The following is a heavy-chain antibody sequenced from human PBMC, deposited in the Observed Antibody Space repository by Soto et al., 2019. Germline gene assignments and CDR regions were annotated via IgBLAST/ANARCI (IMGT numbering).Heavy chain of an antibody. CDR2: IIHSGGT. V-gene: IGHV4-34*12. CDR3: ARGPLQSYFGSSAYYYDF. Sequence: SETLSLTCAVYGGSFSGYFWSWINKTTGKGLEWIGEIIHSGGTNYNSSLTSRVTISLDTSKNQFSLRLSSVTAADTAVYYCARGPLQSYFGSSAYYYDFWGRGTLVTVSS. CDR1: GGSFSGYF. J-gene: IGHJ4*02. D-gene: IGHD3-22*01.